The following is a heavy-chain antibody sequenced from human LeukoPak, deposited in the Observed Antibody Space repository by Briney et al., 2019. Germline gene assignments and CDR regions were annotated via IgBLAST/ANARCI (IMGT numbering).Heavy chain of an antibody. D-gene: IGHD6-6*01. CDR2: ISAYNGNT. V-gene: IGHV1-18*01. CDR3: AREWAAAARYYYYGMDV. Sequence: GASVKVSCKASGYTFTSYGISWVRQAPGQGLEWMGWISAYNGNTNYAQKLQGRVTMTTDTSTSTAYMELRSLRSDDTAVYYCAREWAAAARYYYYGMDVWGQGTTVTVSS. CDR1: GYTFTSYG. J-gene: IGHJ6*02.